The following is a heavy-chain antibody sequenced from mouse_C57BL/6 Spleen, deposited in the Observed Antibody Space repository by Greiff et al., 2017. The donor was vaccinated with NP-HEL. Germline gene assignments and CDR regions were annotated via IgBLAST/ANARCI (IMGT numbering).Heavy chain of an antibody. CDR1: GFSLSTSGMG. J-gene: IGHJ4*01. Sequence: QVTLKESGPGILQSSQTLSLTCSFSGFSLSTSGMGVSWIRQPSGKGLEWLAHIYWDDDKRYNPSLKSRLTISKDTSRNQVFLKITSVDTADTATYYCARRALYYGSSYVGAMDYWGQGTSVTVSS. CDR2: IYWDDDK. V-gene: IGHV8-12*01. D-gene: IGHD1-1*01. CDR3: ARRALYYGSSYVGAMDY.